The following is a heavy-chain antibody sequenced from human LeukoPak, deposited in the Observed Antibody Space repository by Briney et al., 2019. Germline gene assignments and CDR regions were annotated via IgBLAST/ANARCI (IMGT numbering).Heavy chain of an antibody. CDR1: GASISGYF. CDR3: ARHSDGGAKLRLDY. J-gene: IGHJ4*02. D-gene: IGHD2-8*02. CDR2: IHYSGSA. Sequence: SETLSLTCTVSGASISGYFWSWIRQPPGEGPEWIGFIHYSGSANYNPSLESRLTTSADTSKNQFSLKLSSVVAADTAVYYCARHSDGGAKLRLDYWGRGTLVTVSS. V-gene: IGHV4-59*08.